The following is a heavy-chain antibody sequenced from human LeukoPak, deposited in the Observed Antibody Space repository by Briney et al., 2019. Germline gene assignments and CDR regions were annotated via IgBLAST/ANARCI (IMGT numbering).Heavy chain of an antibody. CDR1: GFTFNTYA. Sequence: PGGSLRLSCAASGFTFNTYAIHWGRQAPGKGLEWVAVISFDGNDEYYTDSVKGRFTISRDNSKNTLYLQMNSLRAEDTAVYYCAKSALNYYDTSGSSYIFDHWGQGTLVTVSS. D-gene: IGHD3-22*01. CDR3: AKSALNYYDTSGSSYIFDH. J-gene: IGHJ4*02. CDR2: ISFDGNDE. V-gene: IGHV3-30*18.